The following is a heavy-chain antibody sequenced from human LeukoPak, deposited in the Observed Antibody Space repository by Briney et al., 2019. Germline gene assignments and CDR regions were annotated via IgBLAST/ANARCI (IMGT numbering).Heavy chain of an antibody. V-gene: IGHV3-7*03. Sequence: PGGSLRLSCAASGFIFSSYWMRWVRQAPGKGLEWVANIKEDGSEKYYVDSVKGRFTISRDNARNLLYLQLNSLRAEDTAVYYCARDKLGYCRSSSCSGSHSDYWGQGTLVTVSS. CDR1: GFIFSSYW. J-gene: IGHJ4*02. CDR2: IKEDGSEK. D-gene: IGHD2-15*01. CDR3: ARDKLGYCRSSSCSGSHSDY.